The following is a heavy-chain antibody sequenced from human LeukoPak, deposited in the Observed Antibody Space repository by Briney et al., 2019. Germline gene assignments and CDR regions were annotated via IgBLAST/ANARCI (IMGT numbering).Heavy chain of an antibody. Sequence: GGSLRLSCAASGFTFSNYAMSWVRQAPGRGLEWVSALSGSGGSTYYADSVKGRFTISRDNSKNTLYLQMNSLRAEDTAVYYCAKARYCSSTSCYTVFDYWGQGTLVTVSS. J-gene: IGHJ4*02. CDR2: LSGSGGST. V-gene: IGHV3-23*01. CDR1: GFTFSNYA. D-gene: IGHD2-2*02. CDR3: AKARYCSSTSCYTVFDY.